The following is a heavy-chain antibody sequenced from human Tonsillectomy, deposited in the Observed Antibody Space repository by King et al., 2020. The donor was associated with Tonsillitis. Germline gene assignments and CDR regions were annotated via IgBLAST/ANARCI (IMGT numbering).Heavy chain of an antibody. J-gene: IGHJ6*02. D-gene: IGHD2/OR15-2a*01. Sequence: VQLVESGGGLVKPGGSLRLSCAASGFTFSNAWMSWVRQAPGKGLEWVGRIKSKTDGGTTDYAAPAKGRFTISRDDSKNTLYLQMNSLKTEDTAVYYCTPPLYGHPRSYYYYGMDVWGQGTTVTVSS. CDR3: TPPLYGHPRSYYYYGMDV. CDR2: IKSKTDGGTT. CDR1: GFTFSNAW. V-gene: IGHV3-15*01.